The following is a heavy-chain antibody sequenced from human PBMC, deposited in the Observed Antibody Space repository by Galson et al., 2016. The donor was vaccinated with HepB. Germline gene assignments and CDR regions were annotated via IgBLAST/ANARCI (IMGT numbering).Heavy chain of an antibody. CDR3: SKAYSGGSPYRAFDF. CDR2: FDFHTGWT. Sequence: SLRLSCAASGFTVSSNYMTWVRQAPGKGLEWVSTFDFHTGWTLYADSVKGLFTISRDTSKNTLDLQLSSLRVEDTAIYYCSKAYSGGSPYRAFDFRGQGTVVTVS. V-gene: IGHV3-23*01. D-gene: IGHD2-15*01. J-gene: IGHJ3*01. CDR1: GFTVSSNY.